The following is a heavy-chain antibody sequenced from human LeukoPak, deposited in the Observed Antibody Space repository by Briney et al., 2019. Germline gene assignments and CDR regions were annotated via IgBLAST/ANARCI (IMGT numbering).Heavy chain of an antibody. CDR1: GFIFSSYA. CDR3: ARDLEGCSSTSCYTYFDY. D-gene: IGHD2-2*02. CDR2: KAFDGSDE. Sequence: GGSLRLSCAASGFIFSSYAMHWVRQAPGKGLEWVAVKAFDGSDEYYADSVKGRFTISRDNSKNTLYLQMNSLRAEDTAVYYCARDLEGCSSTSCYTYFDYWGQGTLVTVSS. V-gene: IGHV3-30*04. J-gene: IGHJ4*02.